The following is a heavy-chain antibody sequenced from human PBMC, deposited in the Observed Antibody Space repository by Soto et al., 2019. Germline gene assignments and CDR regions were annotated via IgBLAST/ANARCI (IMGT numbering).Heavy chain of an antibody. V-gene: IGHV4-4*02. D-gene: IGHD5-18*01. CDR2: IYHSGST. CDR1: GGSISSSNW. J-gene: IGHJ6*02. Sequence: QVQLQESGPGLVKPSGTLSLTCAVSGGSISSSNWWSWVRQPPGKGLEWIGEIYHSGSTNYNPSLKSRVTISVDKSKNQFSLKLSSVPAADTAVYYCARALKGSYGKGDYYYYGMDVWGQGTTVTVSS. CDR3: ARALKGSYGKGDYYYYGMDV.